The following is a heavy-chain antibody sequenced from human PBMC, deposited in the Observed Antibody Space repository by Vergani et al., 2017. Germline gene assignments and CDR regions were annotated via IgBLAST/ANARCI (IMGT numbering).Heavy chain of an antibody. CDR3: ARDGGYCSSTSCSYYFDY. CDR2: ISSSGSTI. J-gene: IGHJ4*02. D-gene: IGHD2-2*01. Sequence: EVQLVESGGGLVQPGGSPRLSCAASGFTFSSYEMNWVRQAPGKGLEWVSYISSSGSTIYYADSVKGRFTISRDNAKNSLYLQMNSLRAEDTAVYYCARDGGYCSSTSCSYYFDYWGQGTLVTVSS. V-gene: IGHV3-48*03. CDR1: GFTFSSYE.